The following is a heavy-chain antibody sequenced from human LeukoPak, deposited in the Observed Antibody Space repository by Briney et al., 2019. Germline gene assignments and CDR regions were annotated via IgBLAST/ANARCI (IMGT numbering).Heavy chain of an antibody. CDR1: GYSVSSGYY. CDR2: MYHSGDT. D-gene: IGHD4/OR15-4a*01. J-gene: IGHJ4*02. V-gene: IGHV4-38-2*02. Sequence: PSETLSLTCTVSGYSVSSGYYWGWIRQPPGKGLEWIGSMYHSGDTYYNPSLKSRVTISVDTSKNQFSLKLSSVTAADTAVYYCASTRGAVGYWGQGTLVTVSS. CDR3: ASTRGAVGY.